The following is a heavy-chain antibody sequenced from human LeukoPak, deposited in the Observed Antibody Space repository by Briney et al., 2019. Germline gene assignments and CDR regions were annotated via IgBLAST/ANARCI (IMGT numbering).Heavy chain of an antibody. CDR2: IYPNGGAT. CDR1: GYTFTGYY. Sequence: ASVKVSCTASGYTFTGYYVHWVRQAPGQGLEWMGWIYPNGGATYYAQNFKGWHTMTRDTSISTVYMELSRLRSDDTAVYYCARQRTPYSSSWDFDYWGQGTLVTVSS. D-gene: IGHD6-13*01. CDR3: ARQRTPYSSSWDFDY. J-gene: IGHJ4*02. V-gene: IGHV1-2*04.